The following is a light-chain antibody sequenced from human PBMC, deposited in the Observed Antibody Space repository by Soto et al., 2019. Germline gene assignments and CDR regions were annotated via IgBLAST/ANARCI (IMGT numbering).Light chain of an antibody. Sequence: EIVMTQSPATLSVSPGERATLSCRASQSVSSNLAWYQQKPGQAPRLLIYGASTRAIGIPARFSGSGSGTGFTLTISSLQSEDFAVYYCQQYNNWPGTFGQGTKVEIK. CDR3: QQYNNWPGT. J-gene: IGKJ1*01. CDR1: QSVSSN. V-gene: IGKV3-15*01. CDR2: GAS.